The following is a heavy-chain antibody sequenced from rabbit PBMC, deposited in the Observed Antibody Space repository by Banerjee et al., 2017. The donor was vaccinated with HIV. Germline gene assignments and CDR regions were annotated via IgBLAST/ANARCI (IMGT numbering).Heavy chain of an antibody. V-gene: IGHV1S45*01. Sequence: QQQLEESGGGLVKPGGTLTLTCKASGIDFSSSYYMCWVRQAPGKGLEWIGCIDTGSANTYYASWAKGRFTISKTSSTTVTLQMTSLTAADTATYFCARDLVTAIGWNFALWGPGTLVTVS. CDR3: ARDLVTAIGWNFAL. D-gene: IGHD7-1*01. CDR1: GIDFSSSYY. J-gene: IGHJ4*01. CDR2: IDTGSANT.